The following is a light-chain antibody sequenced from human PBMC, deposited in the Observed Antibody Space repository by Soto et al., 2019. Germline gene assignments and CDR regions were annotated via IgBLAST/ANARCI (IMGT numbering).Light chain of an antibody. J-gene: IGLJ2*01. Sequence: QSALTQPASVSGSPGRSITISCTGTSSDVGGYNYVFWYQQHPGKAPKLMIYDVSNRPSGVPNRFSGSKSGNTASLTISGLQAEDEADYYCSSYTSSTTVVFGGGTKLTVL. CDR2: DVS. CDR3: SSYTSSTTVV. V-gene: IGLV2-14*03. CDR1: SSDVGGYNY.